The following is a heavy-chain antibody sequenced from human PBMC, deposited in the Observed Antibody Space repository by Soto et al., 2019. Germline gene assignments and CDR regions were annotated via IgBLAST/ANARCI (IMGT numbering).Heavy chain of an antibody. CDR2: INAGNGNT. Sequence: QVQLVQSGAEVKKPGASVKVSCKASGYTFTSYAMHWVHQAPGQRLEWMGWINAGNGNTKYSQKFQGRVTITRDTSASTAYMELSSLRSEDTAVYYCARAGGNHYYYYGMDVWGQGTTVTVSS. D-gene: IGHD2-15*01. CDR3: ARAGGNHYYYYGMDV. J-gene: IGHJ6*02. CDR1: GYTFTSYA. V-gene: IGHV1-3*01.